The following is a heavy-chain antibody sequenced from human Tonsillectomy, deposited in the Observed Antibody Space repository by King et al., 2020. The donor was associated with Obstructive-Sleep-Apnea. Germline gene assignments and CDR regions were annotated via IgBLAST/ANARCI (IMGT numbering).Heavy chain of an antibody. D-gene: IGHD3-22*01. CDR1: GFSFTGAW. V-gene: IGHV3-15*01. CDR2: FKSRAAGGAI. J-gene: IGHJ4*02. CDR3: SDDSQMGDY. Sequence: VQLVESGGGLVEPGGSLTLSCAASGFSFTGAWMSWVRQAPGKGLEWVGRFKSRAAGGAIDYAAPVNGRFTISRDDSRSTLYLQMNSLKTEDTAVYYCSDDSQMGDYSGQGTLVTVSS.